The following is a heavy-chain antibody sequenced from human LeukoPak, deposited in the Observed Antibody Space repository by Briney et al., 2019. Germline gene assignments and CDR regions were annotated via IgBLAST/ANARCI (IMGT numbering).Heavy chain of an antibody. CDR1: GYTFTSYY. D-gene: IGHD4-11*01. Sequence: ASVKVSCKASGYTFTSYYIHLARQAPGQGLEWMGWINPNSGGTNYAQKFQGRVTMTRDTSISTAYMELSRLRSDDTAAYYCARDLHSNYDPLPRYFDYWGQGTLVTVSS. V-gene: IGHV1-2*02. J-gene: IGHJ4*02. CDR2: INPNSGGT. CDR3: ARDLHSNYDPLPRYFDY.